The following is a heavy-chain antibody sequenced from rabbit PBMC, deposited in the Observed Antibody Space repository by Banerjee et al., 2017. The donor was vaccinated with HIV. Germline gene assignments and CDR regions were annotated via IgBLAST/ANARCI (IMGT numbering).Heavy chain of an antibody. V-gene: IGHV1S40*01. CDR1: GFSFSSDYW. CDR2: IYTGSSDST. D-gene: IGHD1-1*01. J-gene: IGHJ6*01. CDR3: ARGSAYWDYYYGMDL. Sequence: QSLEESGGDLVKPGASLTLTCTASGFSFSSDYWICWVRQAPGKGLEWIACIYTGSSDSTWHASWAKGRFTISETSSTTVTLQMTSLTAADTATYFCARGSAYWDYYYGMDLWGQRTLVTVS.